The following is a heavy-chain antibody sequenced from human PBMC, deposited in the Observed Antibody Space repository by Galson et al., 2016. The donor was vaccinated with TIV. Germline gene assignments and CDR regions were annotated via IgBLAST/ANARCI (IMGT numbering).Heavy chain of an antibody. Sequence: SLRLSCAASGFTFSANAMTWVRQAPGKGLEWVASISAGGITYYADSVKGRFTISRDNSKNTLYVQMNSLRAEDTAVYYCAKDNFGGNFSGWLDPWGQGTLVTVSS. CDR3: AKDNFGGNFSGWLDP. J-gene: IGHJ5*02. CDR1: GFTFSANA. V-gene: IGHV3-23*01. D-gene: IGHD4-23*01. CDR2: ISAGGIT.